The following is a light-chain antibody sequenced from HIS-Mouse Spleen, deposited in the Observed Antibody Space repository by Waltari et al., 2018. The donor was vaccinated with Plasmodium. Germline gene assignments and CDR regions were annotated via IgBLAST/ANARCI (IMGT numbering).Light chain of an antibody. CDR1: ISSIGSNT. CDR3: AAWDDSLNGVV. Sequence: QSVLTQPPSASGTPGQRVTISCSGSISSIGSNTVHWYQQLPGTAPKLLIYSNKPRPSGVPDRFSGSKSGTSASLAISGLQSEDEADYYCAAWDDSLNGVVFAGGTKLTVL. CDR2: SNK. J-gene: IGLJ2*01. V-gene: IGLV1-44*01.